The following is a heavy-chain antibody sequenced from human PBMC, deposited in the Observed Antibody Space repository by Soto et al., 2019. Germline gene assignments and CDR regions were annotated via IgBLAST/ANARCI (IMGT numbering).Heavy chain of an antibody. CDR1: EFTFRSYW. CDR3: ARSLAGTYGGFDL. CDR2: ISGDGSST. J-gene: IGHJ3*01. D-gene: IGHD1-7*01. Sequence: EVQLVDSGGGLVQPGGSLRLSCAASEFTFRSYWMHWVRQSPGKGLVWVSRISGDGSSTTYADSVRGRFTISRDNAKNRVYLQMDSLRAEDTGVYYCARSLAGTYGGFDLWGQGTMVTVSS. V-gene: IGHV3-74*01.